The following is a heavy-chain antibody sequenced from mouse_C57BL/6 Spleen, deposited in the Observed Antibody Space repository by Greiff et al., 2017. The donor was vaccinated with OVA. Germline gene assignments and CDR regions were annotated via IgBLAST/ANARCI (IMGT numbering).Heavy chain of an antibody. CDR2: ISDGGSYT. Sequence: EVKLMESGGGLVKPGGSLKLSCAASGFTFSSYAMSWVRQTPEKRLEWVATISDGGSYTYYPDNVKGRFTISRDNAKNNLYLQMSHLKSEDTAMYYCARDGDGYGDYWGQGTTLTVSS. CDR1: GFTFSSYA. J-gene: IGHJ2*01. CDR3: ARDGDGYGDY. D-gene: IGHD2-2*01. V-gene: IGHV5-4*01.